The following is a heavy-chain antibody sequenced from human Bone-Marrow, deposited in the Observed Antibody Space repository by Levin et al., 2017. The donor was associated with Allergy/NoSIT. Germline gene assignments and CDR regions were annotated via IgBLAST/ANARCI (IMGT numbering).Heavy chain of an antibody. CDR1: GYTFTSYA. CDR2: INAGNGNT. V-gene: IGHV1-3*01. J-gene: IGHJ6*02. Sequence: ASVKVSCKASGYTFTSYAMHWVRQAPGQRLEWMGWINAGNGNTKYSQKFQGRVTITRDTSASTAYMELSSLRSEDTAVYYCAREAVELPNNYYYYGMDVWGQGTTVTVSS. CDR3: AREAVELPNNYYYYGMDV. D-gene: IGHD1-7*01.